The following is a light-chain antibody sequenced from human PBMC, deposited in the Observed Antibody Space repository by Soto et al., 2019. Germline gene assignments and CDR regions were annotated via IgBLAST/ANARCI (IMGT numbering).Light chain of an antibody. J-gene: IGLJ1*01. V-gene: IGLV2-14*03. CDR1: SSDIGNYNY. CDR3: SSYTSTSTYV. Sequence: QSALTQPDSVSGSRGQSVAISCTAASSDIGNYNYVSWYQQRPGKVPKLIIHDVSDRPSGVSDRFSGSKSGNTASLTISGLQAEDEADYYCSSYTSTSTYVFGTGTKVTVL. CDR2: DVS.